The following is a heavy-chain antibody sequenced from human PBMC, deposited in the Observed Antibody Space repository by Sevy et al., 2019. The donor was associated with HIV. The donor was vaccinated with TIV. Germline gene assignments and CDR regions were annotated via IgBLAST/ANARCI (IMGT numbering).Heavy chain of an antibody. V-gene: IGHV1-2*02. J-gene: IGHJ4*02. CDR2: INPNSGGT. CDR1: GYTFTGYY. CDR3: ARGPRIAAADSSGEAYFDY. Sequence: ASVKVSCKASGYTFTGYYMHWVRQAPGQGLEWMGWINPNSGGTNYAQKFQGRVTMTRDTSISTAYMERSRLRSDDTAVYYWARGPRIAAADSSGEAYFDYWGQGTLVTVSS. D-gene: IGHD6-13*01.